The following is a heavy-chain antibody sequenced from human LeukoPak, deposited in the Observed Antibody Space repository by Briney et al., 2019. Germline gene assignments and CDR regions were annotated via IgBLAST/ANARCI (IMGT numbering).Heavy chain of an antibody. V-gene: IGHV4-4*02. CDR1: GGSITNSNW. Sequence: PSETLSLTCAVSGGSITNSNWWSWVRQPPGKGLEWIAEIFHSGSINYNSSLKSRVTISVDKSKDQFFLQLKSVSAADTAVYFCARGGSDGGATQFFDYWGQGILITVSA. CDR2: IFHSGSI. CDR3: ARGGSDGGATQFFDY. D-gene: IGHD3-16*01. J-gene: IGHJ4*02.